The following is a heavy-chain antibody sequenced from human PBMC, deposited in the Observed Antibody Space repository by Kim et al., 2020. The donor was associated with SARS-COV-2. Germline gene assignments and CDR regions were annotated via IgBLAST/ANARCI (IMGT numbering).Heavy chain of an antibody. J-gene: IGHJ4*02. V-gene: IGHV4-34*01. Sequence: HSGNSNYNLSLKSRVTISVDTAKKQFSLKLTSVTAADTAVYYCARGTVPLNWGQGTLVIVSS. D-gene: IGHD4-4*01. CDR3: ARGTVPLN. CDR2: HSGNS.